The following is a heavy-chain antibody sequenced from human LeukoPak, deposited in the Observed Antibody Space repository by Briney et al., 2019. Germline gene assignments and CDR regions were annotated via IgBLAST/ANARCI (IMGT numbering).Heavy chain of an antibody. Sequence: ASVKVSCKASGYTFTSYAMHWVRQAPGQRPEWMGWINAGNGNTKYSQKFQGRVTITRDTSASTAYMELSSLRSDDTAVYYCASAGIDRWELLTHAFDIWGQGTMVTVSS. CDR3: ASAGIDRWELLTHAFDI. V-gene: IGHV1-3*01. D-gene: IGHD1-26*01. CDR1: GYTFTSYA. J-gene: IGHJ3*02. CDR2: INAGNGNT.